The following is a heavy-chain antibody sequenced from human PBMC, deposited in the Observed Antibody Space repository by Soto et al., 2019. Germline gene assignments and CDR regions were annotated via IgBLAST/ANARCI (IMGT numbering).Heavy chain of an antibody. D-gene: IGHD2-15*01. V-gene: IGHV1-18*01. Sequence: ASVKVSCKASGYTFTSYGISWVRQAPGQGLEWMGWISAYNGNTNYAQKLQGRVTMTTDTSTSTAYMELRSLRSDDTAVYYCARGLGYCSGGSYYPSAESYYYYYGMDVWGQGTTVTVSS. CDR2: ISAYNGNT. CDR1: GYTFTSYG. CDR3: ARGLGYCSGGSYYPSAESYYYYYGMDV. J-gene: IGHJ6*02.